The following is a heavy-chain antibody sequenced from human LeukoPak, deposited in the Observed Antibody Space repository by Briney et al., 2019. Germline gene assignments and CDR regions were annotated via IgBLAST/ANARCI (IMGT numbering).Heavy chain of an antibody. Sequence: PSQTLSLICSVSGGSTSSGGYYWSWIRQPPGKGLEWIGYIYHSGSTYYNPSLKSRVTISVDRSKNQFSLKLSSVTAADTAVYYCARDSSSYKRALDYWGQGTLVTVSS. CDR3: ARDSSSYKRALDY. CDR2: IYHSGST. CDR1: GGSTSSGGYY. J-gene: IGHJ4*02. V-gene: IGHV4-30-2*01. D-gene: IGHD6-6*01.